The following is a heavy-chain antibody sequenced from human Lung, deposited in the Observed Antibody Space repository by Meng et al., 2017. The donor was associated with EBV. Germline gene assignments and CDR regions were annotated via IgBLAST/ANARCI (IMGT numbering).Heavy chain of an antibody. CDR3: TTLTVTTGPFDY. Sequence: EVYLVASGGGLVQPGGSLKLSCAASGFTFSASAMHWVRHTSGKGLEWVGRIRSKANNYATAYAASVKGRFTVSRDDSKNTAYLQMNSLKTEDTAVYYCTTLTVTTGPFDYWGQGILVTVSS. V-gene: IGHV3-73*02. J-gene: IGHJ4*02. CDR1: GFTFSASA. D-gene: IGHD4-17*01. CDR2: IRSKANNYAT.